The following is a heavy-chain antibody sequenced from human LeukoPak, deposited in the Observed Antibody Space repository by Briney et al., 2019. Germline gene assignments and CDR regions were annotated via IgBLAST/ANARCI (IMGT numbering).Heavy chain of an antibody. CDR2: ISSSGSTI. CDR3: ATDLGGTMVRGFFDY. J-gene: IGHJ4*02. D-gene: IGHD3-10*01. CDR1: GFTFSDYY. Sequence: GGSLRLSCAASGFTFSDYYMSWIRQAPGKGLEWVSYISSSGSTIYYADSVKGRFTTSRDNAKNSLYLQMNSLTAEDTASYYCATDLGGTMVRGFFDYWGQGTLVTVSS. V-gene: IGHV3-11*01.